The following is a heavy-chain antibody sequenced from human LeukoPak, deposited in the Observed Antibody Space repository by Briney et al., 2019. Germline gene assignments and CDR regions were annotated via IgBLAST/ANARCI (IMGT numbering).Heavy chain of an antibody. D-gene: IGHD3-10*01. J-gene: IGHJ6*03. Sequence: GGSLRLSCAASGFTVSSNYMSWVRQAPGKGLEWVSVIYSGGSTYYADSVKGRFTISRDNSKNTLYLQMNSLRAEDTAVYYCARDRMAITMVRGVVYYYYYMDVWGKGTTVTISS. CDR2: IYSGGST. V-gene: IGHV3-66*01. CDR1: GFTVSSNY. CDR3: ARDRMAITMVRGVVYYYYYMDV.